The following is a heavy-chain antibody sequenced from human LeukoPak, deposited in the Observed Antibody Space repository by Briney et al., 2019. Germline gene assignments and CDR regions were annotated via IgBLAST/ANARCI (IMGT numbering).Heavy chain of an antibody. CDR1: GGSFSGYY. J-gene: IGHJ6*02. CDR3: ARVYYYDSSGYYYVSGMDV. CDR2: INHSGST. V-gene: IGHV4-34*01. D-gene: IGHD3-22*01. Sequence: SETLSLTCAVYGGSFSGYYWSWIRQPPGKGREWVGEINHSGSTNHNPSLKSRVNISVDTSKTQFSLKLSSVTAADTAVYYCARVYYYDSSGYYYVSGMDVWGQGTTVTVSS.